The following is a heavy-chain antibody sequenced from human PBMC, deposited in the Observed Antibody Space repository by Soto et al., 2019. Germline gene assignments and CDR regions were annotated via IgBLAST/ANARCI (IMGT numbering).Heavy chain of an antibody. J-gene: IGHJ6*03. CDR2: IYSSGTI. Sequence: QVQLQESGPGLVKPSETLSLTCSVSDGSISGLYWTWVRHPPGKGLEWIGWIYSSGTINYNPSLTSRVTISVDTSNNQFSLKLSSVTAADTAIYYCARLRNPYFMDAWGKGTTVTVSS. CDR3: ARLRNPYFMDA. D-gene: IGHD3-3*01. V-gene: IGHV4-59*08. CDR1: DGSISGLY.